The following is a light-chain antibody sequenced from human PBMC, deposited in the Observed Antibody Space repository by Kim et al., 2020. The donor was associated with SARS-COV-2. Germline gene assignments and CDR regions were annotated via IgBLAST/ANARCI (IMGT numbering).Light chain of an antibody. Sequence: DIQMTQSPASLSASVGDRVTLTCRASQRISTDLNWYQQKVGQAPKLLISLASRLQRGVPSRFSGSGSGAEFTLTISSLQPEDCATYYCQQSYVTPLTFGGGTKVDIK. V-gene: IGKV1-39*01. CDR2: LAS. J-gene: IGKJ4*01. CDR1: QRISTD. CDR3: QQSYVTPLT.